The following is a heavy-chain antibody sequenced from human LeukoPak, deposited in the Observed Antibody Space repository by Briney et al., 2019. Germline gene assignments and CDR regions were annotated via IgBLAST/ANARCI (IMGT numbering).Heavy chain of an antibody. D-gene: IGHD6-13*01. CDR2: ISGSGGST. CDR1: GFSFTTYA. CDR3: AKDPERATYSSSPPGYFDY. Sequence: HSGGSLRLSCAASGFSFTTYAMSWVRQAPGKGLEWVSAISGSGGSTYYADSVKGRFTISRDNSKNTLYLQMNSLRAEDTAVYYCAKDPERATYSSSPPGYFDYWGQGTLVTVSS. J-gene: IGHJ4*02. V-gene: IGHV3-23*01.